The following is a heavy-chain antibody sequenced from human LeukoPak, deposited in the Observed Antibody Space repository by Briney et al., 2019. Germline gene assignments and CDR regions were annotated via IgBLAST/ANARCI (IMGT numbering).Heavy chain of an antibody. V-gene: IGHV3-23*01. CDR1: ESTFSDSA. J-gene: IGHJ4*02. D-gene: IGHD1-1*01. Sequence: GGPLGLSCAASESTFSDSAITWARKAPGRGLEWVSLISASGVSTYYADSVKGRFTISRDNSNTTLYLQMGSLRAGDTAVYFCGRDIQLSYLGQGTLVTVSS. CDR3: GRDIQLSY. CDR2: ISASGVST.